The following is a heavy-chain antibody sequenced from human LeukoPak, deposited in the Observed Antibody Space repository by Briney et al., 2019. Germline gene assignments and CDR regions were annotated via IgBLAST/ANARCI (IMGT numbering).Heavy chain of an antibody. CDR3: AKPGVGYCSGGSCYDNDAFDI. V-gene: IGHV4-4*02. CDR2: IYHSGST. D-gene: IGHD2-15*01. CDR1: GGSISSSNW. Sequence: SETLSLTCAVPGGSISSSNWWSWVRQPPGKGLEWIGEIYHSGSTNYNPSLKSRVTISVDKSKNQFSLKLSSVTAADTAVYYCAKPGVGYCSGGSCYDNDAFDIWGQGTMVTVSS. J-gene: IGHJ3*02.